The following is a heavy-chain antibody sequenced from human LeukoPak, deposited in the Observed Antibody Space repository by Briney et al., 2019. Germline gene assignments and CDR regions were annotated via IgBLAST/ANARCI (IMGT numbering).Heavy chain of an antibody. J-gene: IGHJ4*02. CDR2: INTYDGST. V-gene: IGHV1-18*01. D-gene: IGHD3-22*01. CDR1: GYTFTSFG. CDR3: ARDIYYYDTTDPKIRSDY. Sequence: GSVNVSCKASGYTFTSFGISWVRQAPGQGREWMGWINTYDGSTKYAQKLQDRVTMTTDTSTNTAYMELGSLSSDDAAVYYCARDIYYYDTTDPKIRSDYWGQGTLVTVSS.